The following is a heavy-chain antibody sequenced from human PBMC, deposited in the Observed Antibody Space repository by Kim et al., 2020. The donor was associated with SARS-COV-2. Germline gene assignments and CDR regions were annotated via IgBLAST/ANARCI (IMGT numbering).Heavy chain of an antibody. D-gene: IGHD2-2*01. CDR2: ISAYNGNT. V-gene: IGHV1-18*04. J-gene: IGHJ3*02. Sequence: ASVKVSCKASGYTFTSYGISWVRQAPRQGLEWMGWISAYNGNTNYAQKLQGRVTMTTDTSTSTAYMELRSLRSDDTAVYYCARGVVVPAATRAGAFDIWGQGTMVTVSS. CDR3: ARGVVVPAATRAGAFDI. CDR1: GYTFTSYG.